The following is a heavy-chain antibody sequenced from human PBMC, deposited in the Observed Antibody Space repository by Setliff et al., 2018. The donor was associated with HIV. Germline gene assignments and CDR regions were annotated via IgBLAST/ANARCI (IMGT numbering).Heavy chain of an antibody. D-gene: IGHD2-2*01. CDR1: GGTFSTYA. CDR3: ARLRGRIVVPSAMPS. Sequence: SVKVSCKASGGTFSTYAISWVRQAPGRGLEWVGGIIPTLGVAHNAQKFQGRVTITADKSTNTAFMKLSSLRSEDTAVYYCARLRGRIVVPSAMPSWGQGTLVTVSS. CDR2: IIPTLGVA. J-gene: IGHJ5*02. V-gene: IGHV1-69*10.